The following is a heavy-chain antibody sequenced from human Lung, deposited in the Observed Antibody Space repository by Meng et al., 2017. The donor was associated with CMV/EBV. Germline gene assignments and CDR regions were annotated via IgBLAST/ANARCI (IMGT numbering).Heavy chain of an antibody. J-gene: IGHJ3*01. CDR2: VFYTGST. CDR3: ARVQAGSFDV. V-gene: IGHV4-59*01. CDR1: GDSITDYY. Sequence: SETLSLTFTVSGDSITDYYWIWIRQPPGKAPQYIGDVFYTGSTTYNPTLKGRVIISLDSSKSQFSLKLSSVTAADTAVYYCARVQAGSFDVWGQGTMVTVSS.